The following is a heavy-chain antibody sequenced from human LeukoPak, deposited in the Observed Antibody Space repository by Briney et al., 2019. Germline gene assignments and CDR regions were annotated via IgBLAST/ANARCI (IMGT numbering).Heavy chain of an antibody. CDR2: ISGSGGST. CDR3: AKDAEQWLVPAHNWLDP. J-gene: IGHJ5*02. D-gene: IGHD6-19*01. Sequence: GGSLRLSCAASGFTFSSYAMSWVRQAPGKGLEWVSAISGSGGSTYYADSVKGRFTISRDNSKNTLYLQMNSLRAEDTAVYYCAKDAEQWLVPAHNWLDPWGQGTLVTVSS. V-gene: IGHV3-23*01. CDR1: GFTFSSYA.